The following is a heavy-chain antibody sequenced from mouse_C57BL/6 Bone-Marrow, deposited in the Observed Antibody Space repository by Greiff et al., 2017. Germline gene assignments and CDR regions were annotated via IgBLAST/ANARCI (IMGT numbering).Heavy chain of an antibody. Sequence: EVQVVESGGGLVKPGGSLKLSCAASGFTFSDYGMHWVRQAPEKGLEWVAYISSGSSTIYYADTVKGRFTISRDNATNTLFLQMTSLRSEDTAMYYCANYDYDDGEGYYAMDYWGQGTSVTVSS. V-gene: IGHV5-17*01. D-gene: IGHD2-4*01. J-gene: IGHJ4*01. CDR2: ISSGSSTI. CDR1: GFTFSDYG. CDR3: ANYDYDDGEGYYAMDY.